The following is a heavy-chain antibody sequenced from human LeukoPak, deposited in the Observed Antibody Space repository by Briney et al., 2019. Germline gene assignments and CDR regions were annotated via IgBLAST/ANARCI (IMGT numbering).Heavy chain of an antibody. J-gene: IGHJ4*02. CDR1: RFTFSNYW. Sequence: GGSLRLSCVASRFTFSNYWMTWVRQAPGKGLEWVANIEQDGSDKYYVDSVVGRFTISRDNAQNLLYLHMNSLRDEDTGVYYCAKSGGFFDTWGQGTLVTVSS. D-gene: IGHD1-26*01. CDR3: AKSGGFFDT. CDR2: IEQDGSDK. V-gene: IGHV3-7*01.